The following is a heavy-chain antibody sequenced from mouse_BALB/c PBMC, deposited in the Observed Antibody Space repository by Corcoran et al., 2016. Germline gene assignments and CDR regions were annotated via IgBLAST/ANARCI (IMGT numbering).Heavy chain of an antibody. V-gene: IGHV14-3*02. J-gene: IGHJ3*01. Sequence: EVQLQQSGAELVKPGASVKLSCTASGFNIKDTYMHWVKQRPEQGLEWIGRIDPANGNTKYDPKFQGKATITADTSSNTAYLQLSSLTSDDTAVYYCAREGTGLAWFAYWGQGTLVTVSA. D-gene: IGHD4-1*01. CDR1: GFNIKDTY. CDR3: AREGTGLAWFAY. CDR2: IDPANGNT.